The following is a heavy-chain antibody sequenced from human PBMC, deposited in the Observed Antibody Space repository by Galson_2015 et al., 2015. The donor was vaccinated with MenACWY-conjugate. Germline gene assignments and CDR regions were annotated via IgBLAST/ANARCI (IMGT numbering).Heavy chain of an antibody. CDR1: GYSFTSYW. CDR2: IYPGDSDT. Sequence: QSGAEVKKPGESLKISCKGSGYSFTSYWIGWVRQMPGKGLEWMGIIYPGDSDTRYSPSFQGQVTISADKSISTAYLQWSSLKASDTAMYYCARPYYYDSGGNGAFDIWGQGTMVTVSS. J-gene: IGHJ3*02. CDR3: ARPYYYDSGGNGAFDI. D-gene: IGHD3-22*01. V-gene: IGHV5-51*03.